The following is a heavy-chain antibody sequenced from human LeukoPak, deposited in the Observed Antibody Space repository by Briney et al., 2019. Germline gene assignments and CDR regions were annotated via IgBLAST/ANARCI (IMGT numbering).Heavy chain of an antibody. CDR1: GFTFSSYG. Sequence: GGSLRLSCAASGFTFSSYGMSWVRQAPGKGLEWVSAISGSGGSTYYADSVKGRFTISRDNSKNTLYLQMNSLRAEDTAVYYCAVHYDSGGYLAFDIWGQGTMVTVSS. J-gene: IGHJ3*02. V-gene: IGHV3-23*01. CDR3: AVHYDSGGYLAFDI. CDR2: ISGSGGST. D-gene: IGHD3-22*01.